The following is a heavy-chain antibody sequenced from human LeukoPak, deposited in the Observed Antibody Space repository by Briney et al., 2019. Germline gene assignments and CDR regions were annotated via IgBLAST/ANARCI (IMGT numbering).Heavy chain of an antibody. CDR3: ARAHTDGATYFNY. V-gene: IGHV3-53*01. CDR1: GFTVGNNY. D-gene: IGHD2-15*01. CDR2: IYSGGTT. Sequence: QTGGSLRLSCAASGFTVGNNYLSWVRQAPGKGLECVSIIYSGGTTYYADSVKGRFTISIDNSKNTVYLQINSLRADDTAVYYCARAHTDGATYFNYWGLGTLVTVSS. J-gene: IGHJ4*02.